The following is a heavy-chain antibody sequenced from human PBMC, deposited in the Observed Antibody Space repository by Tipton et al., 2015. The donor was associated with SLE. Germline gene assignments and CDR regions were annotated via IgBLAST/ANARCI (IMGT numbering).Heavy chain of an antibody. CDR3: AKVSGLGNYAHADS. CDR2: IWYDGSNK. D-gene: IGHD3-16*01. V-gene: IGHV3-30*18. J-gene: IGHJ4*02. CDR1: GFTFSSYG. Sequence: SLRLSCAASGFTFSSYGMHWVRQAPGKGLEWVAVIWYDGSNKYYADSVKGRFTISRDNSKNTLYLQMNSLRAEDTAVYYCAKVSGLGNYAHADSWGQGTLITVSS.